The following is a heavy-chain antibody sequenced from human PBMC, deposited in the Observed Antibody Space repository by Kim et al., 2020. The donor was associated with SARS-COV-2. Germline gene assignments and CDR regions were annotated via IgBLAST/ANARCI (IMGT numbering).Heavy chain of an antibody. J-gene: IGHJ4*02. Sequence: NHYYPDSVKGRFTISRDNSKNTVYLQMNSLRAEDTAVYYCARDDSRGSDYWGQGTLVTVSS. D-gene: IGHD2-21*02. CDR2: NH. CDR3: ARDDSRGSDY. V-gene: IGHV3-33*01.